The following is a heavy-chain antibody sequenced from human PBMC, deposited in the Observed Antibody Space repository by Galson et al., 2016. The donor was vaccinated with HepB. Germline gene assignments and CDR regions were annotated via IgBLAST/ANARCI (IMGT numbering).Heavy chain of an antibody. J-gene: IGHJ4*02. V-gene: IGHV1-18*01. Sequence: SVKVSCKASGYTFTIYGISWVRQAPGQGLEWMGWISAYNGNTKYIQKLQDRVTMTTDTSTSTAYMELISLRSDDTAVYYCARARGHTGYYSPADYWGQGTLVTVSS. CDR3: ARARGHTGYYSPADY. D-gene: IGHD3-22*01. CDR1: GYTFTIYG. CDR2: ISAYNGNT.